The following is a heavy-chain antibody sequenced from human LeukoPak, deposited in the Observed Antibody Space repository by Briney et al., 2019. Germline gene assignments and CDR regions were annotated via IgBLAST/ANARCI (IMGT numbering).Heavy chain of an antibody. CDR3: ARDNSGILTGYYRAFDY. CDR1: GGSISSYY. Sequence: SETLSLTCTVSGGSISSYYWSWIRQPAGKGLEWIGRIYTSGSTNYNPSLKSRVTMSVDTSKNQFSLKLSSVTAADTAVYYCARDNSGILTGYYRAFDYWGQGTLVTVSS. J-gene: IGHJ4*02. V-gene: IGHV4-4*07. D-gene: IGHD3-9*01. CDR2: IYTSGST.